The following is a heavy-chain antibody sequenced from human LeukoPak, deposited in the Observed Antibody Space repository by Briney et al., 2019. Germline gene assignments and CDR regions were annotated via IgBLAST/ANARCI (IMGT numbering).Heavy chain of an antibody. V-gene: IGHV1-58*02. Sequence: SVKVSCKASGFTFTSSAMQWVRQARGQRLEWIGWIVVGSGNTNYARKFQERVTITRDMSTSTAYMELSSLRSEDTAVYYCAADRRGYCEGDCFSAWGQGTLVTVSS. CDR1: GFTFTSSA. J-gene: IGHJ5*02. D-gene: IGHD2-21*02. CDR3: AADRRGYCEGDCFSA. CDR2: IVVGSGNT.